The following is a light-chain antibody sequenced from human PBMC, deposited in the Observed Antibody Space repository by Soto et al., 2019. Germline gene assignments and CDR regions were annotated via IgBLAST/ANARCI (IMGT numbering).Light chain of an antibody. V-gene: IGLV2-14*01. CDR2: EVC. CDR3: SSYTTSSKDM. Sequence: QTLLTQPASVSGSPGQSITISCTGTSRDVGSYNFDSWYQQLPGQASKHMSYEVCNRHSGDSQWFYGYKSGITASLTIYGLQSEDEAFYSCSSYTTSSKDMFGRGTKVTVL. J-gene: IGLJ1*01. CDR1: SRDVGSYNF.